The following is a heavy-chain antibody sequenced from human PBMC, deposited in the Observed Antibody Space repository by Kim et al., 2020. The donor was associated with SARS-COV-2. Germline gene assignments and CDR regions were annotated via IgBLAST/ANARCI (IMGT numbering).Heavy chain of an antibody. V-gene: IGHV3-7*01. CDR3: ARDGDLYSSGKDAFDI. CDR1: GFTFSSYW. J-gene: IGHJ3*02. CDR2: IKQDGNQK. Sequence: GGSLRLSCAASGFTFSSYWMTWVPQAPGKGLEWVANIKQDGNQKYYVDSVKGRFTISRDNAKNSLYLQMNSLRAEDTAVYYCARDGDLYSSGKDAFDIWG. D-gene: IGHD6-19*01.